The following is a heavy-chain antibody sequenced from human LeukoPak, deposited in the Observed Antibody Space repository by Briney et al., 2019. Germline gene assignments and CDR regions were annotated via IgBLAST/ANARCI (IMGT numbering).Heavy chain of an antibody. CDR3: ARGFPRRRNGYYGMDV. D-gene: IGHD1-14*01. V-gene: IGHV4-34*01. CDR1: GGSFSGYY. Sequence: SETLSLTCAVYGGSFSGYYWSWIRQPPGKGLEWIGEINHSGSTNYNPSLEGRVTISVDTSKNQFSLKLSSVTAADTAVYYCARGFPRRRNGYYGMDVWGQGTTVTVSS. J-gene: IGHJ6*02. CDR2: INHSGST.